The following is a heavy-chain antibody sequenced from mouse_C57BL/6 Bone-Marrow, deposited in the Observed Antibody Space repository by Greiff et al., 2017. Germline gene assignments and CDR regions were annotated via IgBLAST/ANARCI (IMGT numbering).Heavy chain of an antibody. Sequence: QVQLKESGAELVMPGASVKLSCKASGYTFTSYWMHWVKQRPGQGLEWIGEIDPSDSYTNYNQKVKGKSTLTVDKSSSTAYMQLSSLTSEDSAVYYCARFSIYDGYLWFAYWGQGTLVTVSA. CDR2: IDPSDSYT. CDR1: GYTFTSYW. V-gene: IGHV1-69*01. CDR3: ARFSIYDGYLWFAY. J-gene: IGHJ3*01. D-gene: IGHD2-3*01.